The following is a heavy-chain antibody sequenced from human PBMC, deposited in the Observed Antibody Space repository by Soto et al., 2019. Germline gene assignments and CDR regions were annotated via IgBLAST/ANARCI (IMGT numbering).Heavy chain of an antibody. D-gene: IGHD2-15*01. V-gene: IGHV4-59*01. CDR2: VFYSGRT. Sequence: VQLQESGPGLAKPSETLSLTCTVSGGSISSFYWSWIRQPPGKGLEWIGNVFYSGRTIYNPSLKSRVTISVDTSKHQFSLKLSSVTAADTAVYYCAKEFCDPNGCYGRWLDPWGQGTLVTVSS. CDR3: AKEFCDPNGCYGRWLDP. J-gene: IGHJ5*02. CDR1: GGSISSFY.